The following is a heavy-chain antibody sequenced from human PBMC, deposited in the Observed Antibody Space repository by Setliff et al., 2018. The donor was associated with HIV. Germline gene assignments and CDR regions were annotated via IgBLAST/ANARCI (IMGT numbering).Heavy chain of an antibody. J-gene: IGHJ4*02. D-gene: IGHD1-26*01. CDR2: FDPEDDET. CDR3: ARRSAGSYYEYFEY. Sequence: SVKVSCKVSGCTLTELSIHWVRQAPGKGLEWMGGFDPEDDETVYAQKFQGRVTMTEDTSTSTAYMELRSLRSDDTAVYYCARRSAGSYYEYFEYWGQGTQVTVSS. V-gene: IGHV1-24*01. CDR1: GCTLTELS.